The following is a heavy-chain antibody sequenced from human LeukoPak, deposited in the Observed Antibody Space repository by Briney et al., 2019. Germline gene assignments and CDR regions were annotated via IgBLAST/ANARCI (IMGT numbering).Heavy chain of an antibody. D-gene: IGHD3-22*01. V-gene: IGHV3-53*01. CDR3: ARAKDQYYYDGSGYYYYYYYMDV. CDR2: IYSGGST. J-gene: IGHJ6*03. CDR1: GFTVSSNY. Sequence: GGSLRLSCAASGFTVSSNYMSWVRQAPGKGLEWVSVIYSGGSTYYADSVKGRFTISRDNSKNTLYLQMNSLRAEDTAVYYCARAKDQYYYDGSGYYYYYYYMDVWGKGTTVTISS.